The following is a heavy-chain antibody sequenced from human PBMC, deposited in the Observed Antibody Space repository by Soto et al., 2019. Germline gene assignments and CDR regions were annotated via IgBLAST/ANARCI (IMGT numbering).Heavy chain of an antibody. D-gene: IGHD6-25*01. CDR2: INDDGSST. J-gene: IGHJ5*02. CDR3: AREVIAATGTIRWFDP. V-gene: IGHV3-74*03. CDR1: GVTFGNHG. Sequence: QXLSGARSGVTFGNHGMHWVLQTPGKGPVWVSRINDDGSSTKYADSVKGRFTIARDNAKNTVFLQMSSLRAEDTAVYCCAREVIAATGTIRWFDPCGQRTLVTVSS.